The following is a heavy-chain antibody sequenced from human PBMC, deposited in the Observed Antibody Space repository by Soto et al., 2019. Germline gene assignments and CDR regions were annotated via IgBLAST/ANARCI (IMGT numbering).Heavy chain of an antibody. D-gene: IGHD3-22*01. J-gene: IGHJ6*02. CDR3: AKWPDYYDSSGYYRVYYGMDV. V-gene: IGHV3-23*01. CDR2: ISGSGGST. CDR1: GFTFSSYA. Sequence: GGSLRLSCAASGFTFSSYAMSWVRQAPGKGLEWVSAISGSGGSTYYADSVKGRFTISRDNSKNTLYLQMNSLRAEDTAVYYCAKWPDYYDSSGYYRVYYGMDVWGQGTTVTVSS.